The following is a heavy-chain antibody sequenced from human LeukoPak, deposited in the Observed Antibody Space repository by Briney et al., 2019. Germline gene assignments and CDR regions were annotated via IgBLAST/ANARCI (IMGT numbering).Heavy chain of an antibody. D-gene: IGHD3-22*01. CDR1: GYTFTSYD. CDR2: MNPNSGNT. CDR3: ASLARNGDYDSSGYAFDI. Sequence: ASVKVSCKASGYTFTSYDINWVRQATGQGLEWMGWMNPNSGNTGYAQKFQGRVTMTRNTSISTAYMELSSLRSEDTAVYYCASLARNGDYDSSGYAFDIWGQGTMVTVSS. V-gene: IGHV1-8*01. J-gene: IGHJ3*02.